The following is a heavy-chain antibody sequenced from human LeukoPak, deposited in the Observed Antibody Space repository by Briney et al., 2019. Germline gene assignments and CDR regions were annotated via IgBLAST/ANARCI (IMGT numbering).Heavy chain of an antibody. CDR2: ISSSGSTI. D-gene: IGHD3-3*01. J-gene: IGHJ4*02. CDR3: ARDSYRVVPFDY. V-gene: IGHV3-48*03. Sequence: GGSLRLSCAASGFTFSSYEMNWVRQAPGKGLGWVSYISSSGSTIYYADSVKGRFTISRDNAKNSLYLQMNSLRAEDTAVYYCARDSYRVVPFDYWGQGTLVTVSS. CDR1: GFTFSSYE.